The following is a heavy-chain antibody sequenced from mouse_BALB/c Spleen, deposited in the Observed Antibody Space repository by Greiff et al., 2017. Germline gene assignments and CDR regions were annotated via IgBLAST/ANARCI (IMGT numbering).Heavy chain of an antibody. D-gene: IGHD2-4*01. J-gene: IGHJ4*01. Sequence: EVMLVESGGGLVQPGGSLRLSCATSGFTFTDYYMSWVRQPPGKALEWLGFIRNKANGYTTEYSASVKGRFTISRDNSQSILYLQMNTLRAEDSATYYCARSYDYEGYAMDYWGQGTSVTVSS. CDR1: GFTFTDYY. CDR2: IRNKANGYTT. V-gene: IGHV7-3*02. CDR3: ARSYDYEGYAMDY.